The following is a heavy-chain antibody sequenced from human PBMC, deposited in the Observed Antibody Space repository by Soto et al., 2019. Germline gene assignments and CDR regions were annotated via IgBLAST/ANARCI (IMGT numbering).Heavy chain of an antibody. V-gene: IGHV4-61*08. CDR3: ARAPIGDGYNSFDS. J-gene: IGHJ4*02. CDR1: GGSVSGGGYY. D-gene: IGHD1-1*01. Sequence: SETLSLTCTVSGGSVSGGGYYWNWIRQSPGTGLEWIGYIYNSETTKYNPSLKSRVTISEDTPKNQFSLMLFSVTAADTAVYYCARAPIGDGYNSFDSWRQGTLVTVSS. CDR2: IYNSETT.